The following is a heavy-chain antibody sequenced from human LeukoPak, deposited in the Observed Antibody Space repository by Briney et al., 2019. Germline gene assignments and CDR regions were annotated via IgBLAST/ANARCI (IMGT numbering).Heavy chain of an antibody. CDR3: ASSESPMVTRGLFDY. V-gene: IGHV4-59*01. CDR1: GGSISSYY. CDR2: IYYSGST. D-gene: IGHD4-23*01. J-gene: IGHJ4*02. Sequence: SETLSLTCTVSGGSISSYYWSWMRQPPGKGLEWIGYIYYSGSTNYNPSLKSRVTISVDTSKNQFSLKLSSVTAADTAVYYCASSESPMVTRGLFDYWGQGTLVTVSS.